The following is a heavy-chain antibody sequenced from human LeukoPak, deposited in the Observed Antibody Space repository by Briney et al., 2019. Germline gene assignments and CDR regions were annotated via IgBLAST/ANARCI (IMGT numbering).Heavy chain of an antibody. J-gene: IGHJ5*02. CDR1: GFTFSSYA. V-gene: IGHV3-23*01. Sequence: GGSLRLSCTASGFTFSSYAMSWVRQAPGKGREWVSAISGSGGSAYYADSVKGRFTISRNNSTNTLYLQMKSLRAEDTAVYYCAKDSYGFFVGHFDPWGQGTLVTVSS. D-gene: IGHD3-3*01. CDR2: ISGSGGSA. CDR3: AKDSYGFFVGHFDP.